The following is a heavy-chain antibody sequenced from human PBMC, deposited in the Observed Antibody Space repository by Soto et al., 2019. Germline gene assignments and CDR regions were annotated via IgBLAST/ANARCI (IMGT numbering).Heavy chain of an antibody. CDR3: ARDVSRSGSYPTAFDY. J-gene: IGHJ4*02. V-gene: IGHV3-21*01. Sequence: PGGSLRLSCAASGFTFSSYNMNWVRQAPGKGLEWVSFISSSSTYTYYVDAVKGRFTISRGNAKNSLYLQMNSLRAEDTAVCYCARDVSRSGSYPTAFDYWGQGTLVTVSS. CDR2: ISSSSTYT. D-gene: IGHD1-26*01. CDR1: GFTFSSYN.